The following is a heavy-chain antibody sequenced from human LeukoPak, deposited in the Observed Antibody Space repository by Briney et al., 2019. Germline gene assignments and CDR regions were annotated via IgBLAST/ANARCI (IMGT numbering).Heavy chain of an antibody. CDR2: ISSSGDTI. CDR3: ARDGGTRLKYSFGYGDS. V-gene: IGHV3-48*03. Sequence: RPGGSLRLSCAASGFTFSSYEMNWVRQAPGKGLEWVSYISSSGDTIYYADSVKGRFTISRDNAKNSLYLQMNSLRAEDTAVYYCARDGGTRLKYSFGYGDSWGQGMLVTVSS. CDR1: GFTFSSYE. J-gene: IGHJ4*02. D-gene: IGHD3-22*01.